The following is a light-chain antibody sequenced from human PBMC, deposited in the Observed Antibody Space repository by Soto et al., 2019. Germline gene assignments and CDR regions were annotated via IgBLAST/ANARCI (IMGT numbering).Light chain of an antibody. V-gene: IGKV3-15*01. CDR3: QQYTNWPPIT. J-gene: IGKJ5*01. CDR2: GSS. CDR1: QSVSSSY. Sequence: IGMTQSPATLSVSPGERATLSCRASQSVSSSYLAWYQQKPGQAPRLLIYGSSTRATGVPARFSGSGSGADFTLTISNLQSEDFAVYYCQQYTNWPPITFGQGTRLEIK.